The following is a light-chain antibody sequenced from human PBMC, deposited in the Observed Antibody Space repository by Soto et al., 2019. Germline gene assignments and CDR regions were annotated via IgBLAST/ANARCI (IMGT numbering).Light chain of an antibody. J-gene: IGKJ1*01. V-gene: IGKV3-15*01. CDR1: WGVGRK. CDR3: QEYNNWPPWT. Sequence: ELVNTQSPATPSVSPGERATLSCRAIWGVGRKLAWYQQKTGQAPRRLIYCASTRAIRIPARFCGSGSGTEFTLIFISLRSEVFEVYYWQEYNNWPPWTVGQGT. CDR2: CAS.